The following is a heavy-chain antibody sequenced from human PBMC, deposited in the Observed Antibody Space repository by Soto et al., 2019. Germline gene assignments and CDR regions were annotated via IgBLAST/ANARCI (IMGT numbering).Heavy chain of an antibody. D-gene: IGHD6-19*01. CDR3: ARQNPYSSGSYYFDY. CDR2: IYYNGSP. J-gene: IGHJ4*02. V-gene: IGHV4-31*03. CDR1: AGSTSSGAYY. Sequence: QVQLQESGPGLVKPSQSLSLTCTVSAGSTSSGAYYWSWIRQHPGKGLEWIGYIYYNGSPYYNPSLKSRVTISVDTSKNQFSLKLTSVTAADTAVYYCARQNPYSSGSYYFDYWGQGTLVTVSS.